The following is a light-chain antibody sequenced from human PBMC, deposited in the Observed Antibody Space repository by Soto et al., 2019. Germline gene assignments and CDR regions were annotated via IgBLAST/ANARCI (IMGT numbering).Light chain of an antibody. V-gene: IGLV2-14*02. CDR3: AAWDNSLSGRL. CDR1: SSDVGSYNL. CDR2: EAT. Sequence: QSALTQPASVSGSPEQSITISCTGTSSDVGSYNLVSWYQQHPGKAPKVMIYEATKRPSGVPDRFSGSKSGTSASLAISGVRSEDEADYYCAAWDNSLSGRLFGGGTKLTVL. J-gene: IGLJ3*02.